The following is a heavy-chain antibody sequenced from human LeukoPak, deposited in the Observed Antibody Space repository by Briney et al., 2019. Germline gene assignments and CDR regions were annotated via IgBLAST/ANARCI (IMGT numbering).Heavy chain of an antibody. Sequence: PGGSLRLSCAASGFTFSNAWMSWVRQAPGKGLEWVGRIKSKTDGGTTDYAAPVKGRFTISRDDSKNTLYLQMNSLKTEDTAVYYCTTDYYYDSSGYSHFDYWGQGTLVTVSS. CDR2: IKSKTDGGTT. D-gene: IGHD3-22*01. V-gene: IGHV3-15*01. CDR3: TTDYYYDSSGYSHFDY. CDR1: GFTFSNAW. J-gene: IGHJ4*02.